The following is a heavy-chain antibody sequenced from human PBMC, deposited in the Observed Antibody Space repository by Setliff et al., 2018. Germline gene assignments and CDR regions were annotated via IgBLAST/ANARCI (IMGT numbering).Heavy chain of an antibody. CDR1: GYTFTSYG. CDR3: ARAVGYCSGGSCYKGDDY. Sequence: VASVKVSCKASGYTFTSYGISWVRQAPGQGLEWMGWISAYNGNTNYAQKLQGRVTMTTDTSTSTAYMEVRSLGSDDTAMYYCARAVGYCSGGSCYKGDDYWGQGTLVTVSS. D-gene: IGHD2-15*01. J-gene: IGHJ4*02. CDR2: ISAYNGNT. V-gene: IGHV1-18*01.